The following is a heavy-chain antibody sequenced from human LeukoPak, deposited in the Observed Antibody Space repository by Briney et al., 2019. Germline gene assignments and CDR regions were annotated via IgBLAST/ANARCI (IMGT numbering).Heavy chain of an antibody. Sequence: GGSLRLSCAASGFTFSSYAMSWVRQAPGKGLEWDSAISGSGGSTYYADSVKGRFTISRDNSKNTLYLQMNSLRAEDTAVYYCAKYWNEIDAFDIWGQGTMVTVSS. V-gene: IGHV3-23*01. J-gene: IGHJ3*02. CDR1: GFTFSSYA. D-gene: IGHD1-1*01. CDR2: ISGSGGST. CDR3: AKYWNEIDAFDI.